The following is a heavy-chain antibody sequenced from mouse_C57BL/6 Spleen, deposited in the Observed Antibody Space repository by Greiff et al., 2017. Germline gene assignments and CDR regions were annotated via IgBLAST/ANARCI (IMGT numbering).Heavy chain of an antibody. CDR1: GYTFTSYW. CDR2: IDPSDSET. V-gene: IGHV1-52*01. D-gene: IGHD2-4*01. Sequence: QVQLLQPEAELVRPGSSVKLSCTASGYTFTSYWMPWVRQSPIQGLEWIGNIDPSDSETHYNQKFKDKSTLTVDKSSSTDYMQLSSLKSEDSAVYYCARDDDDGGAWFDDWGQGTLVTVSA. CDR3: ARDDDDGGAWFDD. J-gene: IGHJ3*01.